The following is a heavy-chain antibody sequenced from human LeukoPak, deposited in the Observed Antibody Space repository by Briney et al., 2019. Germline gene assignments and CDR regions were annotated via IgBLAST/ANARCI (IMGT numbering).Heavy chain of an antibody. Sequence: GASVKVSCKASGGTFSSYAISWVRQAPGQGLEWMGGIIPIFGTANYAQKFQGRVTITADKSTSTAYMELGSLRSEDRAVYYCASTLIEGCSGCQNPGDYWGQGTLVTVSS. CDR2: IIPIFGTA. D-gene: IGHD6-19*01. CDR1: GGTFSSYA. J-gene: IGHJ4*02. CDR3: ASTLIEGCSGCQNPGDY. V-gene: IGHV1-69*06.